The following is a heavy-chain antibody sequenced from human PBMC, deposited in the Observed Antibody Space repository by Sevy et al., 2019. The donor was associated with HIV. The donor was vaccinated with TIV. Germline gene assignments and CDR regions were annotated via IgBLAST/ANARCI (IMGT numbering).Heavy chain of an antibody. V-gene: IGHV3-23*01. CDR2: ISGSGGST. CDR1: GFTFSSYA. D-gene: IGHD4-17*01. J-gene: IGHJ5*02. Sequence: GGSLRLSCAASGFTFSSYAMSWVRQAPGKGLEWVSAISGSGGSTYYADSVKGRFTISRDNSKNTLYLQMNSLRAEDTAVYYCEKLALAGPTTNSWFDPWGQGTLVTVSS. CDR3: EKLALAGPTTNSWFDP.